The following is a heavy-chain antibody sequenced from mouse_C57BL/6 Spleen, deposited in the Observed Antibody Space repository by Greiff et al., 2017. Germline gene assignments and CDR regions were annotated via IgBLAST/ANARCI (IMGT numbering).Heavy chain of an antibody. Sequence: EVKLQESGPVLVKPGASVKMSCKASGYTFTDYYMNWVKQSHGKSLEWIGVINPYNGGTSYNQKFKGKATLTVDKSSSTAYMELNSLTSEDSAVYYCARNYDYDVEFAYWGQGTLVTVSA. CDR1: GYTFTDYY. D-gene: IGHD2-4*01. CDR2: INPYNGGT. V-gene: IGHV1-19*01. J-gene: IGHJ3*01. CDR3: ARNYDYDVEFAY.